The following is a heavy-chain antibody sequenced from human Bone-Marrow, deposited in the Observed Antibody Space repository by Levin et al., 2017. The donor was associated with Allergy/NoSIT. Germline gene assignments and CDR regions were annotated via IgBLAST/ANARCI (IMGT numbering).Heavy chain of an antibody. V-gene: IGHV3-33*01. D-gene: IGHD6-13*01. CDR3: ARPEYSSSWYREGYAYYFDC. Sequence: LSLTCAASGFTFSSYGMHWVRQAPGKGLEWVAVIWYDGSNKYYADSVKGRFTISRDNSKNTLSLQMNSLRAEDTAVYYCARPEYSSSWYREGYAYYFDCWGQGTLVTVSS. CDR2: IWYDGSNK. CDR1: GFTFSSYG. J-gene: IGHJ4*02.